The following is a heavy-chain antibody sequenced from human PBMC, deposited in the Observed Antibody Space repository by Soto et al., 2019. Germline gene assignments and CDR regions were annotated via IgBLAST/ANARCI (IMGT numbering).Heavy chain of an antibody. Sequence: EVQLVESGGGLVQPGGSLRLSCAASGFTFSNYWMGWVRQAPGKGLEWVANINQDGSEKYYVDSVKGRFTISRDNAENSLYLQMNSLRAEDTAVYYCARGSGSSWYYFDYWGQGTLVTVSS. D-gene: IGHD6-13*01. CDR1: GFTFSNYW. CDR3: ARGSGSSWYYFDY. CDR2: INQDGSEK. V-gene: IGHV3-7*01. J-gene: IGHJ4*02.